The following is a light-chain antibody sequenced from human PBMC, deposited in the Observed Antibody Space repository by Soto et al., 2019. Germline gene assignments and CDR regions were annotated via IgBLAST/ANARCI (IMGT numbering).Light chain of an antibody. V-gene: IGKV3-20*01. Sequence: EIVLTQSPGTLSLSPGERVTLSCRASQRVTSSYLAWYQQKPGQAPRLLIFGATHRATGIPDRFSGSGSGTDFTLTINRLEPEDFAVYSCQQYGSTPLTFGQGTKVDIK. CDR2: GAT. CDR3: QQYGSTPLT. CDR1: QRVTSSY. J-gene: IGKJ1*01.